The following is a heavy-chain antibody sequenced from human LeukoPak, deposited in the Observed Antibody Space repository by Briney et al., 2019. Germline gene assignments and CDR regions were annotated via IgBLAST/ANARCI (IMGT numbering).Heavy chain of an antibody. D-gene: IGHD5-18*01. CDR2: ISSSGSTI. J-gene: IGHJ4*02. CDR1: GFTFSSYE. V-gene: IGHV3-48*03. Sequence: GGSLRLSCAASGFTFSSYEMNWVRQAPGKGLEWVSYISSSGSTIYYADSVKGRFTISRDNAKNSLYLQMNSLRAEDTAVYYCARADTAMVILDYWGQGTLVTVSS. CDR3: ARADTAMVILDY.